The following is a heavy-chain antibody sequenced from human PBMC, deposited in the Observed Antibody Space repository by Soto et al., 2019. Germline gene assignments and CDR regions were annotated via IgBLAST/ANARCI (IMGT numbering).Heavy chain of an antibody. CDR2: ISSSSSTI. CDR3: AREEEGVLDY. D-gene: IGHD3-10*01. CDR1: GFTFSSYS. Sequence: EVQLVESGRGLVQPGGSLRLSCAASGFTFSSYSMNWVRQAPGKGLEWVSYISSSSSTIYYADSVKGRFTISRDNAKNSLYLQMNSLRAEDTAVYYCAREEEGVLDYWGQGTLVTVSS. J-gene: IGHJ4*02. V-gene: IGHV3-48*01.